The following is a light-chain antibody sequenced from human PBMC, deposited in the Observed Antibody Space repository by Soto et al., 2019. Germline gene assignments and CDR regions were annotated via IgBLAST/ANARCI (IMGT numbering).Light chain of an antibody. V-gene: IGLV1-51*01. CDR2: DNN. Sequence: QSVLTQPPSVSAAPRQKVTISCSGSSSNIRNNYVSWYQQLPGTAPKLLIYDNNKRPSGIPDRFSGSKSGTSATLSITGLQTGDEADYYCGTWDSSLSAYVFGTGTKLTVL. CDR1: SSNIRNNY. J-gene: IGLJ1*01. CDR3: GTWDSSLSAYV.